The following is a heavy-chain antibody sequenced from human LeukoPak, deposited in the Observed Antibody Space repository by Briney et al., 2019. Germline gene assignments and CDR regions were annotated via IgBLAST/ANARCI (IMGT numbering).Heavy chain of an antibody. V-gene: IGHV1-69*13. J-gene: IGHJ4*02. CDR3: AVEVYYDSSGYYDFDY. CDR2: IIPIFGTA. CDR1: GGIFSSYA. Sequence: GASVKVSCKASGGIFSSYAISWVRQAPGQGLEWMGGIIPIFGTANYAQKFQSRVTITADESTSTAYMELSSLRSEDTAVYYCAVEVYYDSSGYYDFDYWGQGTLVTVSS. D-gene: IGHD3-22*01.